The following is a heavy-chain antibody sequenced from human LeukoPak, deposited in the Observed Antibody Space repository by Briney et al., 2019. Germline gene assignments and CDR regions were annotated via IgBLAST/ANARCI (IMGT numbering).Heavy chain of an antibody. D-gene: IGHD3-3*01. CDR3: ARDRRYYDFWSGGGYGMDV. CDR1: GYTFTGYY. CDR2: INPNSGGT. J-gene: IGHJ6*02. V-gene: IGHV1-2*02. Sequence: ASVKVSCKASGYTFTGYYMHWVRQAPGQGLEWMGWINPNSGGTNYAQKFQGRVTMTRDTSISTAYMELSRLRSDDTAVYYCARDRRYYDFWSGGGYGMDVWGQGTTVTVSS.